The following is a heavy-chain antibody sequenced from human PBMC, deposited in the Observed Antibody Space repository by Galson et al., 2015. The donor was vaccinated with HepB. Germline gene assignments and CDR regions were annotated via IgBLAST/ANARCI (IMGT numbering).Heavy chain of an antibody. Sequence: SVKVSCKASGYTFTSYAMNWVRQAPGQGLEWMGWINTNTGNPTYAQGFTGRFVFSLDTSVSTAYLQISSLKAEDTAVYYCCVAVAVHYYYGMDVWGQGTTVTVSS. CDR2: INTNTGNP. CDR1: GYTFTSYA. CDR3: CVAVAVHYYYGMDV. V-gene: IGHV7-4-1*02. J-gene: IGHJ6*02. D-gene: IGHD6-19*01.